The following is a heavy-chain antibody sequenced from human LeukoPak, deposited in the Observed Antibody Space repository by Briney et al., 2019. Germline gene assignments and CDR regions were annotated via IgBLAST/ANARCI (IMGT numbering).Heavy chain of an antibody. Sequence: QPGGSLRLSCAASGFTVSSNYMSWVRQAPGKGLEWVSVIYSGGSTYYADSVKGRFTISRDNSKNTLYLQMNSLRAEDTAVYYCPREKNYYYGMDVWGQGTTVTVSS. CDR2: IYSGGST. CDR3: PREKNYYYGMDV. CDR1: GFTVSSNY. J-gene: IGHJ6*02. V-gene: IGHV3-53*01.